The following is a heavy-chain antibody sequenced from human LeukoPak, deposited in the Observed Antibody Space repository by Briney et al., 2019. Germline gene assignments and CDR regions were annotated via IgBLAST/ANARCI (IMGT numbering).Heavy chain of an antibody. D-gene: IGHD1-7*01. CDR2: ISSSSSYI. J-gene: IGHJ4*02. Sequence: GGSLRLSCAASGFTLSSYRMNWVRQAPGKGLEWVSSISSSSSYIYYADSVKGRVTISRDNAKNTLYLQMNSLRAEDTAAYYCARVRMGTTRDFDYWGQGTLVTVSS. CDR1: GFTLSSYR. CDR3: ARVRMGTTRDFDY. V-gene: IGHV3-21*01.